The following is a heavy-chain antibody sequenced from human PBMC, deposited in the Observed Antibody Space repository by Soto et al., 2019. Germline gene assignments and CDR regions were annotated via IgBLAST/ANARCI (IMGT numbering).Heavy chain of an antibody. CDR1: GGSISSYY. CDR2: IYYSGT. Sequence: QVQLQESGPGLVKPSETLSLTCSVSGGSISSYYWSWIRQPPGKGLEWIAYIYYSGTSYNPSLKSRVSISLDTSKNQFSLKRSSVTAADTAVYYCARTYDGSGPNSGGYAFDIWGQGTMVTVSS. V-gene: IGHV4-59*01. CDR3: ARTYDGSGPNSGGYAFDI. D-gene: IGHD3-22*01. J-gene: IGHJ3*02.